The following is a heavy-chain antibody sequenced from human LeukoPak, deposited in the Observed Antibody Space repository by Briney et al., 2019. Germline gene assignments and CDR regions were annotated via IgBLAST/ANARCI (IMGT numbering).Heavy chain of an antibody. V-gene: IGHV3-30*02. Sequence: GGSLRLSCAASGFIFSSYGMHWVRQAPGKGLEWVAFIRYDGSNKYYADSAKGRFTISRDNSKNTLYLQMNSLRAEDTAVYYCARGSYYYDSSGYSARNYFDYWGQGTLVTVSS. CDR1: GFIFSSYG. CDR2: IRYDGSNK. CDR3: ARGSYYYDSSGYSARNYFDY. D-gene: IGHD3-22*01. J-gene: IGHJ4*02.